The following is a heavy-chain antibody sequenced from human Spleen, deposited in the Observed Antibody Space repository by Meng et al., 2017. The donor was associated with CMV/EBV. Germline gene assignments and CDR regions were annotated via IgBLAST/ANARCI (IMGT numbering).Heavy chain of an antibody. V-gene: IGHV5-51*01. J-gene: IGHJ6*02. CDR1: GNDFSSNW. Sequence: KVSCKGSGNDFSSNWIAWVRQMPGKGLEWMGIIHPGDSDTTYSPSFQGQVTISADKSITTPYLHLNSLKVSDSAIYYCARQGNYDFWSESYDYGMDVWGQGTTVTVSS. CDR3: ARQGNYDFWSESYDYGMDV. CDR2: IHPGDSDT. D-gene: IGHD3-3*01.